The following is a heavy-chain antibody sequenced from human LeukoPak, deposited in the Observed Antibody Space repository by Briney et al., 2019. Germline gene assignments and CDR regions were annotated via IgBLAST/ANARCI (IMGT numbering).Heavy chain of an antibody. CDR2: TYSSGNT. CDR1: GFTVSSNY. CDR3: AREALGGGGY. D-gene: IGHD3-10*01. V-gene: IGHV3-66*01. Sequence: GGSLRLSCAASGFTVSSNYMSWVRQAPGKGLEWVSITYSSGNTYYADSVKGRFTISRDNSKNTLYLQMNSLRAEDTAVYYCAREALGGGGYWGQGTLVTVSS. J-gene: IGHJ4*02.